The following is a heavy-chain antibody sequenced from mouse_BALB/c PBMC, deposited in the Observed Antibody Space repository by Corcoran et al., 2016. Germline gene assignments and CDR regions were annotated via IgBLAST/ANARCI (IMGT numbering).Heavy chain of an antibody. CDR2: INTNTGEP. J-gene: IGHJ1*01. CDR3: GIYYGCSHWYFDV. D-gene: IGHD2-1*01. V-gene: IGHV9-3*02. CDR1: GYTFTNYG. Sequence: QIQLVQSGPELKKPGETVKISCKASGYTFTNYGMNWVKQAPGKGLKWMGWINTNTGEPTYAEEFKGRFAFSLETSASTAYLQINNLKNEDTATYFCGIYYGCSHWYFDVWGAGTTVTVSS.